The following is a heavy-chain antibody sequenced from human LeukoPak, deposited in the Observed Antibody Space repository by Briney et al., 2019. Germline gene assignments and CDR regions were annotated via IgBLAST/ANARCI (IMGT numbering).Heavy chain of an antibody. D-gene: IGHD2-8*02. CDR3: ARVVVDGEAFDI. V-gene: IGHV4-30-4*08. CDR1: GGSISSGDYY. CDR2: IYYSGST. Sequence: PSETLSLTCTVSGGSISSGDYYWSWIRQPPGKGLEWIGYIYYSGSTYYNPSPKSRVTISVDTSKNQFSLKLSSVTAADTAVYYCARVVVDGEAFDIWGRGTMVTVSS. J-gene: IGHJ3*02.